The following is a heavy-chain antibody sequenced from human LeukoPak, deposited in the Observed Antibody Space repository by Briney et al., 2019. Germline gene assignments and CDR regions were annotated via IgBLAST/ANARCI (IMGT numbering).Heavy chain of an antibody. J-gene: IGHJ4*02. Sequence: SVKVSCKASGGTFNRYSFDWVRQAPGQGLEWMGGIIPIFGTANYAQKFQGRVTITADDSTSTAYMELSSLRSEDTAVYYCASGSGAWYKEFDYWGQGTLVTVSS. CDR2: IIPIFGTA. D-gene: IGHD1-14*01. V-gene: IGHV1-69*13. CDR1: GGTFNRYS. CDR3: ASGSGAWYKEFDY.